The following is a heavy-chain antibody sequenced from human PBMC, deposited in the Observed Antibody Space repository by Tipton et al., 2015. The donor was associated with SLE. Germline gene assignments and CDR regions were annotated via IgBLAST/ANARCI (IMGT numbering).Heavy chain of an antibody. J-gene: IGHJ4*02. Sequence: TLSLTCAVSGGSISSGGYSWSWIRQPPGKGLEWIGYIYHSGSTYYNPSLKSRVTISVDTSKNQFSLKLSPVTAADTAVYYCARDLQLWSPQFDYWGQGTLVTVSS. CDR3: ARDLQLWSPQFDY. D-gene: IGHD5-18*01. V-gene: IGHV4-30-2*01. CDR1: GGSISSGGYS. CDR2: IYHSGST.